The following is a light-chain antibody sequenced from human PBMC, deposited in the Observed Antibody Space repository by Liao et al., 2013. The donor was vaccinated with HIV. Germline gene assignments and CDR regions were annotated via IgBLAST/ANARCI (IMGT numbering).Light chain of an antibody. CDR1: KLGDKY. CDR3: QTWDNSNMI. CDR2: END. J-gene: IGLJ2*01. V-gene: IGLV3-1*01. Sequence: SYELTQPPSVSVSPGQTASITCSGDKLGDKYVTWYRQRPGQSPVLVIYENDKRPSGLPERFSGSNSGNTATLTISGTQTLDEADYYCQTWDNSNMIFGGGTKLTVL.